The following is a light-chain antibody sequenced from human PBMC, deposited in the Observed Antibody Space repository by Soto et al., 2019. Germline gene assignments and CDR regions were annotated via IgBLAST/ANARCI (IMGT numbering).Light chain of an antibody. CDR2: LNSDGSH. J-gene: IGLJ1*01. CDR1: SGHSSYA. CDR3: QTWGTGPFV. Sequence: QPVLTQSPSASASPGASVKLTCTLSSGHSSYAIAWHQQQPEKGPRYLMKLNSDGSHSKGDGIPDRFSGSSSGAERYLTISSLQSEDEADYYCQTWGTGPFVFGAGTKVTVL. V-gene: IGLV4-69*01.